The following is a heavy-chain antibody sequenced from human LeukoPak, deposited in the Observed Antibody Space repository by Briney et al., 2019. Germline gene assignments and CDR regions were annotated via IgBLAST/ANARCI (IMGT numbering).Heavy chain of an antibody. V-gene: IGHV1-69*05. CDR1: GGTFSSHA. CDR2: IIPIFGTT. D-gene: IGHD5-12*01. J-gene: IGHJ4*02. Sequence: ASVKVSCKASGGTFSSHAISWVRQAPGQGLEWVGGIIPIFGTTNYAQKFQGRVTITTDESTSTGYMELRGLRSDDTAVYYCARGDSGYDYGFDNWGQGTLVTVSS. CDR3: ARGDSGYDYGFDN.